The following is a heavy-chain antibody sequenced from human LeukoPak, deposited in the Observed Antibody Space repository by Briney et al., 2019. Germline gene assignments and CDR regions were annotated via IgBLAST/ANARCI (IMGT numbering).Heavy chain of an antibody. CDR1: GFTFSSYS. CDR2: ISSSSSYI. D-gene: IGHD5-18*01. V-gene: IGHV3-21*01. CDR3: ARERSAMVTGFDY. Sequence: GGSLRLSCAASGFTFSSYSMNWVRQAPGKGLEWVSSISSSSSYIYYADSVKGRFTISRDNAKNSLYLQMNSLRAEDTAVCYCARERSAMVTGFDYWGQGTLVTVSS. J-gene: IGHJ4*02.